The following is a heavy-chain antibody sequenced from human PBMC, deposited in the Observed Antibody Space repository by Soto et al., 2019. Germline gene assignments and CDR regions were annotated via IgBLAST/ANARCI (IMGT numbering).Heavy chain of an antibody. V-gene: IGHV1-18*01. J-gene: IGHJ6*03. CDR1: GYTFTSYG. Sequence: ASVKVSCKASGYTFTSYGISWVRQAPGQGLEWMGWISAYNGNTNYAQKLQGRVTMTTDTSTSTAYMELRSLRSDDTAVYYCARTYYDILTGYFPPKEGYYMDVWGKGTTVTVSS. CDR2: ISAYNGNT. D-gene: IGHD3-9*01. CDR3: ARTYYDILTGYFPPKEGYYMDV.